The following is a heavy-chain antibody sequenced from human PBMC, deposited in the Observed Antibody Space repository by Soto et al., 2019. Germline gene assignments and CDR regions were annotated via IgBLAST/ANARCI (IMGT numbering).Heavy chain of an antibody. Sequence: PGESLRISCKGSGYSFTSYWIGWVRQMPGKGLEWMGIIYPGDSDTRYSPSFQGQVTISADKSISTAYLQWSSLKASDTAMYYCARSGRWVQTFYYGMDVWGQGTTVTVSS. CDR1: GYSFTSYW. CDR2: IYPGDSDT. J-gene: IGHJ6*02. V-gene: IGHV5-51*01. CDR3: ARSGRWVQTFYYGMDV. D-gene: IGHD5-12*01.